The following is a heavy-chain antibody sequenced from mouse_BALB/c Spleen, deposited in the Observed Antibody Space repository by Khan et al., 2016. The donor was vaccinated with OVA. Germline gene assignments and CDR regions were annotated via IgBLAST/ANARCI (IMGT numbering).Heavy chain of an antibody. CDR2: INPRSGYT. CDR1: GYSFTSHT. V-gene: IGHV1-4*01. D-gene: IGHD2-14*01. Sequence: QVQLKESGPELARPGASVKMSCKASGYSFTSHTMHWVKQRPGQGLEWIGYINPRSGYTNYNQKFNDKATLTADKSSSTTYMQLSSLTSEDSAVSDYARRTTGYALDYWGQGTSVTVSS. CDR3: ARRTTGYALDY. J-gene: IGHJ4*01.